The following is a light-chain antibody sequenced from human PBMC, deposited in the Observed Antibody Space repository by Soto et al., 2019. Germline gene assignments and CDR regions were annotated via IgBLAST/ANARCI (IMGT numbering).Light chain of an antibody. CDR2: DSS. J-gene: IGKJ4*01. CDR3: QQRRVCPLT. V-gene: IGKV3-11*01. Sequence: VLTQSPAILSLSPGERDTLDCRASQSVSNYLAWYQQRPGQAPRLLIYDSSNRAPGGPARFSDSGSGTDFTLTISSLQPEDFVGYYCQQRRVCPLTFGGGTKVEIK. CDR1: QSVSNY.